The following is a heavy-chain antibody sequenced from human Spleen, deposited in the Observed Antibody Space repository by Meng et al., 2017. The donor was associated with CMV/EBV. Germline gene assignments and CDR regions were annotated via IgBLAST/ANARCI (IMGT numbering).Heavy chain of an antibody. CDR3: AREGYSGYPGDY. J-gene: IGHJ4*02. Sequence: GESLKISCAASGFTFSGYWMSWVRQAPGKGLEWLANIKQDGSEKYYVDSVKGRFTISRDNAKNSLYLQMNSLRDEDTAVYYCAREGYSGYPGDYWGQGTLVTVSS. V-gene: IGHV3-7*01. CDR2: IKQDGSEK. D-gene: IGHD5-12*01. CDR1: GFTFSGYW.